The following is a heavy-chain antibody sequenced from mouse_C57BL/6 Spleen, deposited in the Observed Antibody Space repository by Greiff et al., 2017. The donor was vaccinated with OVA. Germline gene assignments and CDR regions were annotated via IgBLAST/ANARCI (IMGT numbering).Heavy chain of an antibody. Sequence: QVQLKQPGAELVKPGASVKLSCKASGYTFTSYWMHWVKQRPGQGLEWIGMIHPNSGSTNYNEKFKSKATLTVDKSSSTAYMQLSSLTSEDSAVYYCAGAGDYDEFAYWGQGTLVTVSA. CDR2: IHPNSGST. D-gene: IGHD2-4*01. V-gene: IGHV1-64*01. CDR1: GYTFTSYW. J-gene: IGHJ3*01. CDR3: AGAGDYDEFAY.